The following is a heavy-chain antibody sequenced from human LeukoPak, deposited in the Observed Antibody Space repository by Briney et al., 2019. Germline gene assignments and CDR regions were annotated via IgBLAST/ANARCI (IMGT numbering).Heavy chain of an antibody. V-gene: IGHV3-66*01. D-gene: IGHD5-18*01. J-gene: IGHJ6*02. CDR1: GLTVSGNY. CDR3: ATNDGYSYGSSYYYYGIDV. CDR2: IYSGGST. Sequence: GGSLRLSCAASGLTVSGNYMSWVRQAPGKGLEWLSVIYSGGSTYYADFVKGRFTRSRDNSKNTLYLQMNSLRAEDTAVYYCATNDGYSYGSSYYYYGIDVWGQGTTVTVSS.